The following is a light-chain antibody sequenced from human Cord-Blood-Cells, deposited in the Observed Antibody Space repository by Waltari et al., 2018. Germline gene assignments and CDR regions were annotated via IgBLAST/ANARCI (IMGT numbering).Light chain of an antibody. CDR3: CSYAGSSTWV. CDR2: EGS. J-gene: IGLJ3*02. Sequence: QSALTQPASVSGSPGQSITISCTGTSSDVGSYNLVSWYQQHPGKAPKLMLYEGSKRPSGVSNRFSGSKSCNTASLTISVLQAEDEADYYCCSYAGSSTWVFAGGTKLTVL. V-gene: IGLV2-23*01. CDR1: SSDVGSYNL.